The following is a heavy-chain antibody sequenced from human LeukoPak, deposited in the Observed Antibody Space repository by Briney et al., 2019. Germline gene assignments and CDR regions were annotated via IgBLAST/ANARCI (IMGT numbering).Heavy chain of an antibody. D-gene: IGHD3-22*01. CDR1: GYTFTSYG. V-gene: IGHV1-18*01. CDR3: ARDQGYDSSGYSDY. J-gene: IGHJ4*02. CDR2: ISAYNGNT. Sequence: ASVKVSCKASGYTFTSYGISWVRQAPGQGLEWMGWISAYNGNTNYAQKLQGRVTMTTDTSTSTAYMELRSLRSDDTAVYYCARDQGYDSSGYSDYWGQGTLVTVSS.